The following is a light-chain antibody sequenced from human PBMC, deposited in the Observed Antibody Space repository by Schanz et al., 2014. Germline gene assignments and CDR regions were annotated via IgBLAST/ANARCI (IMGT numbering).Light chain of an antibody. CDR1: SSDVGSYNL. CDR3: SSYTTYSTLR. V-gene: IGLV2-14*02. J-gene: IGLJ2*01. Sequence: QSALTQPASVSGSPGQSITISCTGTSSDVGSYNLVSWYQQHPGKAPKLMIYEGSKRPSGVSNRFSGSKSGNTASLTISGLQAEDEADYYCSSYTTYSTLRFGGGTKLTVL. CDR2: EGS.